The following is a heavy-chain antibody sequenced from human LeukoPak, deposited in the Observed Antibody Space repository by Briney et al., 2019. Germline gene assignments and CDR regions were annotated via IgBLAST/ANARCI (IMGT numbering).Heavy chain of an antibody. CDR2: INPNSGGT. CDR3: ARSLYYYDSRDY. V-gene: IGHV1-2*02. CDR1: GYTFTGYY. J-gene: IGHJ4*02. Sequence: ASVKVSCKASGYTFTGYYMRWVRQAPGQGLEWMGWINPNSGGTNYAQKFQGRVTMTRDTPISTAYMELSRLRSDDTAVYYCARSLYYYDSRDYWGQGTLVTVSS. D-gene: IGHD3-22*01.